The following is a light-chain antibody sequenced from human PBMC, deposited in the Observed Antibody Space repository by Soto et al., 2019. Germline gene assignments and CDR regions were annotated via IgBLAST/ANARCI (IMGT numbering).Light chain of an antibody. CDR3: QHRNNWPT. Sequence: EVVLTQSPAILSLSPGEGATLSCRASQSISSSLAWYQHKPGRAPRLLIYDASNRATGIPARFSGSGSGTDFTLTISSLEPEDVAVYYCQHRNNWPTFGGGTKVEIK. CDR1: QSISSS. V-gene: IGKV3-11*01. CDR2: DAS. J-gene: IGKJ4*01.